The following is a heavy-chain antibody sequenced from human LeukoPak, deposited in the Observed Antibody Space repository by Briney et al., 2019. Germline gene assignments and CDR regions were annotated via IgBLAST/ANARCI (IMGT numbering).Heavy chain of an antibody. J-gene: IGHJ3*02. CDR3: AKGGYQLLLVAFDI. CDR2: ISWNSGSI. Sequence: PGGSLRLACAASGFTFDDYGMSWVRQAPGKGLEWVSGISWNSGSIGYADSVKGRFTISRDNAKNSLYLQMNSLRAEDTALYYCAKGGYQLLLVAFDIWGQGTMVTVSS. V-gene: IGHV3-9*01. D-gene: IGHD2-2*01. CDR1: GFTFDDYG.